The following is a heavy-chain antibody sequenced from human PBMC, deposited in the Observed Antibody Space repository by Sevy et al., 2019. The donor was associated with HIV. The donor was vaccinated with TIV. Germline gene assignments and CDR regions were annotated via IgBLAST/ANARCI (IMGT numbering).Heavy chain of an antibody. Sequence: GESLKISCGASGFTFSTYWMSWVRQAPGKGLEWVANINQDGSQKYYVDSVKGRFTIPKDNAKNSRYLQMSSLRAEDTAVYYCAREFDGGPDYWGQGTLVTVSS. CDR2: INQDGSQK. V-gene: IGHV3-7*01. D-gene: IGHD3-9*01. CDR1: GFTFSTYW. CDR3: AREFDGGPDY. J-gene: IGHJ4*02.